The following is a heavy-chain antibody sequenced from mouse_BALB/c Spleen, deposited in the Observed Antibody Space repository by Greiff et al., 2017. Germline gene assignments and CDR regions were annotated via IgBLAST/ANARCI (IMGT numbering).Heavy chain of an antibody. D-gene: IGHD1-1*01. CDR3: ARVYYYGSSEDFDY. J-gene: IGHJ2*01. CDR2: ISSGGST. V-gene: IGHV5-6-5*01. CDR1: GFTFSSYA. Sequence: DVKLVESGGGLVKPGGSLKLSCAASGFTFSSYAMSWVRQTPEKRLEWVASISSGGSTYYPDSVKGRFTISRDNARNILYLQMSSLRSEDTAMYYCARVYYYGSSEDFDYGGQGTTLTVSS.